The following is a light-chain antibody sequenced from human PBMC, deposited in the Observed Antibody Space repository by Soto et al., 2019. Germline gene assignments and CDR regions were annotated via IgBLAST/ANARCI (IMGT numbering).Light chain of an antibody. CDR1: QGVSSSY. Sequence: EIVWTQSPGTLSLSPGERATLSCRASQGVSSSYLAWYQQKPGQAPRLLIYGASSRATGIPDRFSGSGSGTDFTLTISSLEPEDFAVYYCQQRYNWPPITFGQGTRLEIK. CDR3: QQRYNWPPIT. J-gene: IGKJ5*01. CDR2: GAS. V-gene: IGKV3D-20*02.